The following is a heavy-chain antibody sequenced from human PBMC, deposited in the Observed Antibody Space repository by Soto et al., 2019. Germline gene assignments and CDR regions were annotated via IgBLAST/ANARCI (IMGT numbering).Heavy chain of an antibody. D-gene: IGHD3-22*01. Sequence: EVQLVETGGGLIQPGGSLRHSCAASGFTVSTNYMSWVRQAPGKGLEWVSLINSGGSTYYADSVQGRFTISSDNSKNTLYLQMNSLRAADTAVYYCARLISGYPYSFDSWGQGTLVTVSS. J-gene: IGHJ4*02. CDR3: ARLISGYPYSFDS. CDR1: GFTVSTNY. CDR2: INSGGST. V-gene: IGHV3-53*02.